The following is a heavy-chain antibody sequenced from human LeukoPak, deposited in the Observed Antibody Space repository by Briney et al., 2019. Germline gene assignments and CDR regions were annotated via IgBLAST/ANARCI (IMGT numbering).Heavy chain of an antibody. J-gene: IGHJ4*02. CDR2: ISGSGGAT. D-gene: IGHD1-26*01. CDR3: ARNKYSGSYADY. CDR1: GFTFSSYV. V-gene: IGHV3-23*01. Sequence: PGGSLRLSCGASGFTFSSYVMAWVRQAPGKGLEWVSAISGSGGATYSADSVKGRFTISRDNSQNTLYLQMNSLRAEDTAVYYCARNKYSGSYADYWGQGTLVTVSS.